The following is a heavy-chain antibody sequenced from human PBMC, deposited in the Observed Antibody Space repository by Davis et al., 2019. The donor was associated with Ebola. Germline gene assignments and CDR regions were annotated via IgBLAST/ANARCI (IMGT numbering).Heavy chain of an antibody. D-gene: IGHD3-16*01. J-gene: IGHJ6*02. V-gene: IGHV3-11*01. Sequence: GESLKISCAASGFTFSDYYMSWIRQAPGKGLEWVSYISSRGSTIYYADSVTGRFTISRDNAKNSLYLQMNSLRAEDTAVYYCASEWGDYDYIWGSYGMDVWGQGTTVTVSS. CDR2: ISSRGSTI. CDR1: GFTFSDYY. CDR3: ASEWGDYDYIWGSYGMDV.